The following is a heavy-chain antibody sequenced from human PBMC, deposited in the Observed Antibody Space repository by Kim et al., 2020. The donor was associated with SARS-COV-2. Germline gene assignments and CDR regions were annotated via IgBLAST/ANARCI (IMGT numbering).Heavy chain of an antibody. D-gene: IGHD3-10*01. V-gene: IGHV5-10-1*01. CDR3: ATRYGSGSFIYYYGMDV. CDR1: GYSFTSYW. Sequence: GESLKISCKGSGYSFTSYWISWVRQMPGKGLEWMGRIDPSDSYTNYSPSFQGHVTISADKSISTAYLQWSSLKASDTAMYYCATRYGSGSFIYYYGMDVWGQGTTVTVSS. CDR2: IDPSDSYT. J-gene: IGHJ6*02.